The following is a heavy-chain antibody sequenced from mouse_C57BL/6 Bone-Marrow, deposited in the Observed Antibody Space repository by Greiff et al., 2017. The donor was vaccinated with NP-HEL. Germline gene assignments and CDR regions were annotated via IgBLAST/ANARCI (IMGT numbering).Heavy chain of an antibody. CDR3: ARNGITTVVATDAMDY. CDR1: GFSLTSYG. D-gene: IGHD1-1*01. V-gene: IGHV2-2*01. Sequence: VQGVESGPGLVQPSQSLSITCTVSGFSLTSYGVHWVRQSPGKGLEWLGVIWSGGSTDYNAAFISRLSISKDNSKSQVFFKMNSLQADDTAIYYCARNGITTVVATDAMDYWGQGTSVTVSS. CDR2: IWSGGST. J-gene: IGHJ4*01.